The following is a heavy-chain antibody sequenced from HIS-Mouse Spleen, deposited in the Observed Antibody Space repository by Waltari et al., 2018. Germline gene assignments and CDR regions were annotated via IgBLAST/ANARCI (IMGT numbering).Heavy chain of an antibody. CDR3: ARDRSGYDYAFDI. J-gene: IGHJ3*02. Sequence: QVQLVESGGGVVHPGRSLRLSCAASGFPFSSDSMHRVRQGPGKGLEWVAVISYDGSNKYYADSVKGRFTISRDNSKNTLYLQMNSLRAEDTAVYYCARDRSGYDYAFDIWGQGTMVTVSS. D-gene: IGHD5-12*01. V-gene: IGHV3-30*04. CDR2: ISYDGSNK. CDR1: GFPFSSDS.